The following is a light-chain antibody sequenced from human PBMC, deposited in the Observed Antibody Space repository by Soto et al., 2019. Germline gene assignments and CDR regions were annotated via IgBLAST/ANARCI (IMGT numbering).Light chain of an antibody. CDR2: DVS. V-gene: IGLV2-14*01. J-gene: IGLJ1*01. Sequence: QSALTQPASVSGSPGQAITISCTGTSSDVGSYNYVSWYQQLPGNAPKLMIYDVSNRPSGVSNRFSGSKSGNTASLTISGLQAEDEADYYCSSYASSTTLDVFGTGTKVTVL. CDR1: SSDVGSYNY. CDR3: SSYASSTTLDV.